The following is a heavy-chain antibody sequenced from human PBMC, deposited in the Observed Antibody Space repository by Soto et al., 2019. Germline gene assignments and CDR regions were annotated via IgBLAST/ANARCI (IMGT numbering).Heavy chain of an antibody. J-gene: IGHJ4*02. CDR2: IYSGGST. D-gene: IGHD3-22*01. Sequence: GGSLRLSCAASGFTANNNYMSWVRQAPGKGLEWVALIYSGGSTYYADSVKGRSTISRDNSKNTLYLQMNSLRAEDTAVYYCATYSSLDYWGQGTLVTVSS. CDR3: ATYSSLDY. CDR1: GFTANNNY. V-gene: IGHV3-53*01.